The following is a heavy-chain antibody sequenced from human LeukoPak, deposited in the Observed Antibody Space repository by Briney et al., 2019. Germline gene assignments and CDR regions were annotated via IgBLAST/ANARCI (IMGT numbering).Heavy chain of an antibody. D-gene: IGHD3-22*01. CDR1: GGSISSYH. CDR3: ASGTYYYDSSGFYYYYYGLDV. Sequence: PSETLSLTCTVSGGSISSYHWSWIRQPPGKGLEWIGYIYYSGSTNYNPSLKSRVTISVDTSKNQFSLKLSSVTAADTAVYYCASGTYYYDSSGFYYYYYGLDVWGQGTTVTVSS. CDR2: IYYSGST. J-gene: IGHJ6*02. V-gene: IGHV4-59*08.